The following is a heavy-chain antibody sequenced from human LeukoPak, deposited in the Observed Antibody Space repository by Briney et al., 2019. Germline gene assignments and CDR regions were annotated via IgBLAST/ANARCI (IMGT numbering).Heavy chain of an antibody. CDR3: ARGYDYVWGSYRSPYYFDY. Sequence: PSETLSLTCAVYGGSFSGYYWSWICQPPGKGLEWIGEINHSGSTNYNPSLKSRVTISVDTSKNQFSLKLSSVTAADTAVYYCARGYDYVWGSYRSPYYFDYWGQGTLVTVSS. V-gene: IGHV4-34*01. D-gene: IGHD3-16*02. J-gene: IGHJ4*02. CDR1: GGSFSGYY. CDR2: INHSGST.